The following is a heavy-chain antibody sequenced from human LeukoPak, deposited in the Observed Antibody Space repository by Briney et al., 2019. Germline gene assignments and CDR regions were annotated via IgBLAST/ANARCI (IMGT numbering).Heavy chain of an antibody. Sequence: PGGSLCLSCAASGFTFTNARMGWVRQAPGKGLEWVGLTKRKIDGGTTEYAAPVKGRVTISRDDSKHTLYLQMNSLKSEDTAVYYCTTGYGHSDFDYWGQGPRHTLST. D-gene: IGHD3-3*02. CDR1: GFTFTNAR. V-gene: IGHV3-15*01. J-gene: IGHJ4*02. CDR3: TTGYGHSDFDY. CDR2: TKRKIDGGTT.